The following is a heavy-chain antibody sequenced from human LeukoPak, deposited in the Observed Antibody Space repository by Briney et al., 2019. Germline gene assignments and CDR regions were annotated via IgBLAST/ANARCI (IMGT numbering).Heavy chain of an antibody. Sequence: SETLSLTCAVYGESFSDDYWTWIRQPPGKGLEWIGEISHSGSTNYNPSLKSRVTISLDTSKNQFSLKLSFVTAADTAVYYCARGAPAGYCSSTTCYILDYWGQGTLVTVSS. CDR1: GESFSDDY. D-gene: IGHD2-2*02. J-gene: IGHJ4*02. V-gene: IGHV4-34*01. CDR2: ISHSGST. CDR3: ARGAPAGYCSSTTCYILDY.